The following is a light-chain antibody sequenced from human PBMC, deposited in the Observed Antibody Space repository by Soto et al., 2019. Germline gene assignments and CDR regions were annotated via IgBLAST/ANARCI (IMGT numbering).Light chain of an antibody. CDR3: QQSQRKPYT. CDR1: ESITGY. Sequence: ISVTQSPSSLSGSVGDRLIITCRASESITGYLNWYQQRLVNPPKLLIYDVSILESGVSPRVRGTGSGSQFTLTIDSLQPEDVGTYYCQQSQRKPYTFRQGT. J-gene: IGKJ2*01. V-gene: IGKV1-39*01. CDR2: DVS.